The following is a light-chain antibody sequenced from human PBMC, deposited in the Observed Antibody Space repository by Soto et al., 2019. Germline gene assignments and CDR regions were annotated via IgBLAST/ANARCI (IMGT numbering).Light chain of an antibody. V-gene: IGKV1-5*01. Sequence: DIQMTQSPSTLSASVGDRVTITCRASQSVSSWLAWYQQKPGKAPKLLIYDASTLKSGVPSRFSGSGSGTEFTLTISSLQPDDSATYYCQQYNSYSWTFGQGTKVDIK. CDR3: QQYNSYSWT. CDR2: DAS. J-gene: IGKJ1*01. CDR1: QSVSSW.